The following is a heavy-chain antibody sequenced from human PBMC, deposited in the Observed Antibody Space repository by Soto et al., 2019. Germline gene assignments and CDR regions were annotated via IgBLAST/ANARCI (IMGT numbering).Heavy chain of an antibody. Sequence: PSETLSLTCTVSGGSISSGGYYWSWIRQHPGKGLEWIGYIYYSGSTYYNPSLKSRVTIFDDMSKNQFSLKLSSVTASDTAVYYCARHLGPTGPNYWGQGTLVTVSS. CDR3: ARHLGPTGPNY. CDR1: GGSISSGGYY. D-gene: IGHD7-27*01. V-gene: IGHV4-39*01. CDR2: IYYSGST. J-gene: IGHJ4*02.